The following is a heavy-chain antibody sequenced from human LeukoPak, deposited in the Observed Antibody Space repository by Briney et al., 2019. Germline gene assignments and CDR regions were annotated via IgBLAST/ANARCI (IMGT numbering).Heavy chain of an antibody. D-gene: IGHD3-9*01. CDR1: GFTFSDYY. CDR3: ARDPSFDILTGYDY. J-gene: IGHJ4*02. V-gene: IGHV3-11*04. Sequence: GGSLRLSCAASGFTFSDYYMSWIRQAPGKGLEWVSYISSSGSTIYYADSVKGRFTISRDNAKNSLYLQTNSLRAEDTAVYYCARDPSFDILTGYDYWGQGTLVTVSS. CDR2: ISSSGSTI.